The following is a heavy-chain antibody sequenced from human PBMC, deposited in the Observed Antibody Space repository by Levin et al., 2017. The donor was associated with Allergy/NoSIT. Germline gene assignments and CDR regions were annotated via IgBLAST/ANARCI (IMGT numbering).Heavy chain of an antibody. CDR2: ISYDGSNK. CDR1: GFTFSTYG. V-gene: IGHV3-30*18. D-gene: IGHD1-14*01. J-gene: IGHJ4*02. CDR3: AKARNSAYCGDPGVFDY. Sequence: PGGSLRLSCAASGFTFSTYGMHWVRQAPGRGLEWVSVISYDGSNKYYADSVKGRFTISRDNSKNTLYLQMNSLRAEDTAVYYCAKARNSAYCGDPGVFDYWGQGTLVTVSS.